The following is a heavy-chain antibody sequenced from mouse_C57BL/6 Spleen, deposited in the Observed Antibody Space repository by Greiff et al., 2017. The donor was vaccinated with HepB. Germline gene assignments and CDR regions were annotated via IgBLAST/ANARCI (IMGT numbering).Heavy chain of an antibody. CDR2: IDPSDSYT. J-gene: IGHJ2*01. CDR3: ARGYGSSPFDY. Sequence: VQLQQPGAELVKPGASVKLSCKASGYTFTSYWMQWVKQRPGQGLEWIGEIDPSDSYTNYNQKFKGKATLTVDTSSSTAYLQLSRLTSEDSAVYYCARGYGSSPFDYWGQGTTLTVSS. V-gene: IGHV1-50*01. D-gene: IGHD1-1*01. CDR1: GYTFTSYW.